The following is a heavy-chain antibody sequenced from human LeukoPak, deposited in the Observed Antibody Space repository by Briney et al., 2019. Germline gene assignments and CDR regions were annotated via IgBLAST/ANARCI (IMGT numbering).Heavy chain of an antibody. CDR3: ARDQVCSSTSWYSLFFHY. Sequence: GRSLRLSCAASGFPFSSYGMHWVRQAPGKGLEWVAAISDDGSKKYYADSVKGRFTIYRDNSKNTLHLQMNSLRAEDTAVYYCARDQVCSSTSWYSLFFHYWGQGTLVTVSS. V-gene: IGHV3-30*03. CDR2: ISDDGSKK. D-gene: IGHD2-2*01. CDR1: GFPFSSYG. J-gene: IGHJ4*02.